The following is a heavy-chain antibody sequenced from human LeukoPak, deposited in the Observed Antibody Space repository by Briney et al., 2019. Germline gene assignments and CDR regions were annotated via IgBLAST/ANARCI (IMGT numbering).Heavy chain of an antibody. J-gene: IGHJ4*02. CDR3: ARPKNYYDSSGFDY. CDR1: GGSFSGYY. CDR2: INHSGST. D-gene: IGHD3-22*01. V-gene: IGHV4-34*01. Sequence: SETLSLTCAVYGGSFSGYYWSWTRQPPGKGLEWIGEINHSGSTNYNPSLKSRVTISVDTSKNQFSLKLSSVTAADTAVYYCARPKNYYDSSGFDYWGQGTLVTVSS.